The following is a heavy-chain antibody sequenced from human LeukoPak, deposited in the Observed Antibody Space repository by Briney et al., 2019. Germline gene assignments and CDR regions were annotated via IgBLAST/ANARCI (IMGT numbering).Heavy chain of an antibody. J-gene: IGHJ5*02. CDR3: ARGWVAAAGKNWFDP. CDR2: IYTSGST. V-gene: IGHV4-4*07. CDR1: GGSISSYY. Sequence: PETLSLTCTVSGGSISSYYWSWIRQPAGKGLEWIGRIYTSGSTNYNPSLKSRVTMSVDTSKNQFSLKLSSVTAADTAVYYCARGWVAAAGKNWFDPWGHGTLVTVSS. D-gene: IGHD6-13*01.